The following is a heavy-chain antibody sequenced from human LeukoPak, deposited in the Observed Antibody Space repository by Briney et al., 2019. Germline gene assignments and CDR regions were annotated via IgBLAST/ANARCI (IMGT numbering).Heavy chain of an antibody. CDR2: MNPNSGNT. CDR3: ARDYGDYFFDY. D-gene: IGHD4-17*01. CDR1: GYTFTGYY. Sequence: ASVKVSCKASGYTFTGYYMHWVRQAPGQGLEWMGWMNPNSGNTGYAQKFQGRVTITRNTSISTAYMELSSLRSEDTAVYYCARDYGDYFFDYWGQGTLVTVSS. J-gene: IGHJ4*02. V-gene: IGHV1-8*03.